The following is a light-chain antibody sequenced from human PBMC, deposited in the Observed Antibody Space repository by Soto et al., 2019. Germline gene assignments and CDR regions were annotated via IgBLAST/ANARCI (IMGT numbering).Light chain of an antibody. CDR3: QSYDSSLSGYV. Sequence: QSVLTQPPSASGTPGQTVTISCSGSSFNIGFNYVYWYQQLPGMAPKLLIHNVNTRPSGVPDRFSGSKSGTSASLAIAGLQAEDEADYYCQSYDSSLSGYVFGTGTKVTVL. CDR1: SFNIGFNY. J-gene: IGLJ1*01. V-gene: IGLV1-47*02. CDR2: NVN.